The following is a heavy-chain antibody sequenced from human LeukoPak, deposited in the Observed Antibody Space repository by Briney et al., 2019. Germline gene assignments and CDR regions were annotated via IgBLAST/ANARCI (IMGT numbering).Heavy chain of an antibody. Sequence: GRSLRLSCAASGFIFSSYAMHWVRRAPGKGLEWVAVISYDGSNKYYADSVKGRFTISRDNSKNTLYLQMNSLRAEDTAVYYCGIFDYWGQGTLVTVSS. CDR3: GIFDY. CDR1: GFIFSSYA. CDR2: ISYDGSNK. J-gene: IGHJ4*02. V-gene: IGHV3-30-3*02.